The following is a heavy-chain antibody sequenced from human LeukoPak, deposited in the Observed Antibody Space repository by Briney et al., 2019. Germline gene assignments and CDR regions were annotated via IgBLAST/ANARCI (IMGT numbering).Heavy chain of an antibody. CDR1: GFTFSNYA. D-gene: IGHD2-2*02. J-gene: IGHJ4*02. CDR2: IKQDGSEK. Sequence: QPGGSLRLSCAASGFTFSNYAMIWVRQAPGKGLEWVANIKQDGSEKYYVDSVKGRFTISRDNAKNTLYLQMNSLRAEDTAVYYCAKGHCSSTSCYIAYWGQGTLVTVSS. CDR3: AKGHCSSTSCYIAY. V-gene: IGHV3-7*03.